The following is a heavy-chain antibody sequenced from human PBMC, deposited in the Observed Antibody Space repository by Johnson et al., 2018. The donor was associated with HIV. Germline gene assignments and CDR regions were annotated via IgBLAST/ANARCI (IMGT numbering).Heavy chain of an antibody. V-gene: IGHV3-30*03. D-gene: IGHD2-8*02. Sequence: QMLLVESGGGLVQPGRSLRLSCAASGFTFSSYGMHWVRQAPGKGLEWVAVVSYDGSNKYYADSVKGRFTISRDNAKNSLYLQMNSLRAEDTALYYCARGGDIVLVVYAMGHDAFDIWGHGTMVSVSS. CDR3: ARGGDIVLVVYAMGHDAFDI. CDR2: VSYDGSNK. CDR1: GFTFSSYG. J-gene: IGHJ3*02.